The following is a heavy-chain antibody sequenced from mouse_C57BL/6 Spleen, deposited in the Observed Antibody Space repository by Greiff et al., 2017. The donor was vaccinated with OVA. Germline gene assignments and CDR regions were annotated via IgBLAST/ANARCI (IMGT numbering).Heavy chain of an antibody. CDR2: IYPSDSET. CDR1: GYTFTSYW. CDR3: ARRANWDESWFAY. Sequence: VQLQQPGAELVRPGSSVKLSCKASGYTFTSYWMDWVKQRPGQGLEWIGNIYPSDSETHYNQKFKDKATLTVDKSSSTAYMQLSSLTSEDSAVYYCARRANWDESWFAYWGQGTLVTVSA. D-gene: IGHD4-1*01. J-gene: IGHJ3*01. V-gene: IGHV1-61*01.